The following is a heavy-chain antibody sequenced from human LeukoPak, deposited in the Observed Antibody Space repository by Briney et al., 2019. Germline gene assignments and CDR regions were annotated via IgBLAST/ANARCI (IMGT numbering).Heavy chain of an antibody. CDR3: ARGKEQQLYAFDI. CDR1: GFTFSNYG. V-gene: IGHV3-33*01. CDR2: IWFDGSYK. D-gene: IGHD6-13*01. Sequence: GGSLRLSCAAPGFTFSNYGMHWVRQAPGKGLERVAVIWFDGSYKYYADSVKGRFTISRDNSKNTLYLQMNSLSAEDTAVYYSARGKEQQLYAFDIWGQGTMVTVSS. J-gene: IGHJ3*02.